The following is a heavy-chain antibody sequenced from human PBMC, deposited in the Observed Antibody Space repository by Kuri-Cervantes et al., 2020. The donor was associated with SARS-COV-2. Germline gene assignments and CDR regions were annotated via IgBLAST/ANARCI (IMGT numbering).Heavy chain of an antibody. J-gene: IGHJ5*02. CDR1: GFTVSSNY. D-gene: IGHD2-2*01. Sequence: GGSLRLSCAASGFTVSSNYMSWVRQAPGKGLEWVSVIYSGGGTYYADSVKGRFTISRDNYKNTLYLQMNSLRAEDTAVYCCARDGWGSTSHNWFDPWGQGTLVTVSS. V-gene: IGHV3-53*01. CDR2: IYSGGGT. CDR3: ARDGWGSTSHNWFDP.